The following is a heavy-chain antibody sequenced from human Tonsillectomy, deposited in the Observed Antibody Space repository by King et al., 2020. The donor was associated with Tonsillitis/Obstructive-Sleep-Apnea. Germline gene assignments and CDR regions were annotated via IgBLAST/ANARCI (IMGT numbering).Heavy chain of an antibody. CDR1: GFTFSDYW. Sequence: VQLVESGGGLVQPGGSLRLSCAASGFTFSDYWMSWVRQAPGKGLEWVANMRQDGREIYYLESVKGRFTISRDNDDNSLHLQMNSLRAEDTAVYYCARDKVVGPTKFDYWGQGTLVTVSS. CDR3: ARDKVVGPTKFDY. CDR2: MRQDGREI. D-gene: IGHD1-26*01. J-gene: IGHJ4*02. V-gene: IGHV3-7*01.